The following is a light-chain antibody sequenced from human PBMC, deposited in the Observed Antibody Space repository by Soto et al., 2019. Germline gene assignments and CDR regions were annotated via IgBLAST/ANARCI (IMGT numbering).Light chain of an antibody. CDR3: SSYGGGNTVV. J-gene: IGLJ2*01. CDR1: SSDVGGYNY. Sequence: QSVLTQPPSASGSPGQSVTISCTGSSSDVGGYNYVSWYQQHPGKAPKLMIYEVSKRPSGVPDRRSGSKSGNTASLTVSGLQVEDEADYYCSSYGGGNTVVFGGGTKLTVL. V-gene: IGLV2-8*01. CDR2: EVS.